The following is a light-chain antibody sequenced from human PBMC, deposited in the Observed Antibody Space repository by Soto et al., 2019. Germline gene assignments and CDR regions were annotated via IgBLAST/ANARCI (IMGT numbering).Light chain of an antibody. CDR1: SSDVGGYNY. J-gene: IGLJ3*02. CDR2: EVS. CDR3: SSYTSSSTWV. Sequence: QSVLTQPASVSGSPGQSITISFTVTSSDVGGYNYVSWYQQHPGKAPKLMIYEVSNRPSGVSNRFSGSKSGNTASLTISGLQAEDEADYYCSSYTSSSTWVFGGGTKVTVL. V-gene: IGLV2-14*01.